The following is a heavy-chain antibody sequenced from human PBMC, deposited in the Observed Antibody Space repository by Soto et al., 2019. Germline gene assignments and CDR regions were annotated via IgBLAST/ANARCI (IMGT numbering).Heavy chain of an antibody. Sequence: QVQLVQSGAEVKKPGSSVKVSCKVSGGTFSNYAIDWVRLAPGHGLEWMGGIVPIFGTTYYTQKFQGRATFIADDCTTTAYLEMSSLRSEDTAIYYCARVEAVAGLYNYHGLDVWGQGTAVTVSS. CDR1: GGTFSNYA. D-gene: IGHD6-19*01. J-gene: IGHJ6*02. CDR3: ARVEAVAGLYNYHGLDV. V-gene: IGHV1-69*12. CDR2: IVPIFGTT.